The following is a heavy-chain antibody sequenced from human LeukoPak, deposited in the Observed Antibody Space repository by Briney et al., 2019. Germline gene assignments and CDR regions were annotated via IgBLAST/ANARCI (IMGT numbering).Heavy chain of an antibody. CDR2: IYYTGST. CDR1: GGSISSGGYY. CDR3: ARVVRYYYDSSDYYYFDY. Sequence: SETLSLTCTVSGGSISSGGYYWSWIRQHPGKGLEWIGYIYYTGSTYYNPSLKSRVTISVDTSKNQFSLKLSSVTAADTAVYYCARVVRYYYDSSDYYYFDYWGRGTLVTVSS. D-gene: IGHD3-22*01. V-gene: IGHV4-31*03. J-gene: IGHJ4*02.